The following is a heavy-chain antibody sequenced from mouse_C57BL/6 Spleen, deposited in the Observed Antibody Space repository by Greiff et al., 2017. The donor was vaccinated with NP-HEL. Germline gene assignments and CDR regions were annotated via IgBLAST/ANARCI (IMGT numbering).Heavy chain of an antibody. V-gene: IGHV1-22*01. CDR2: INPNNGGT. CDR1: GYTFTDYN. CDR3: ASVSSGFPWFAY. D-gene: IGHD3-2*02. Sequence: EVQLQQSGPELVKPGASVKMSCKASGYTFTDYNMHWVKQSHGKSLEWIGYINPNNGGTSYNQKFKGKATLTVNKSSSTAYMELRSLTSEDSAVYYCASVSSGFPWFAYWGQGTLVTVSA. J-gene: IGHJ3*01.